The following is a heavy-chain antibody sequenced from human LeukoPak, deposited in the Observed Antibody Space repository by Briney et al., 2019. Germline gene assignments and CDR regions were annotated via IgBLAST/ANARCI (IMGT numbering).Heavy chain of an antibody. CDR3: VKWGDYDILTGYYVPDF. V-gene: IGHV3-23*01. CDR2: ITGSGDTT. D-gene: IGHD3-9*01. CDR1: GFIFRNYA. Sequence: PGASLRLSCAASGFIFRNYAMSWVRQAPGKGLEWVSAITGSGDTTYYADSVKGRFTISRENSKNALYVEMNTLRAEDTAVYYCVKWGDYDILTGYYVPDFWGQGTLVTVSS. J-gene: IGHJ4*02.